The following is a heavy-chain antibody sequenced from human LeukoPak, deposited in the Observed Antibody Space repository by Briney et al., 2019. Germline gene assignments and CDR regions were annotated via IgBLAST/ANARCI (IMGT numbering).Heavy chain of an antibody. J-gene: IGHJ4*02. CDR1: GGSFSGYY. Sequence: SETLSLTCAVSGGSFSGYYWSWIRQPPGKGLEWIGEINQSGGTNYNPSLKSRVTISGDPPKNQFSLKVRSVTAADTAVYYCARDSQFWGQGTLVTVSS. CDR3: ARDSQF. CDR2: INQSGGT. V-gene: IGHV4-34*01. D-gene: IGHD5-24*01.